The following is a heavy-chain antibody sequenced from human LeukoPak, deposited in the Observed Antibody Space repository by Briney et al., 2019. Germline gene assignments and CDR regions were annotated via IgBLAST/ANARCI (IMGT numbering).Heavy chain of an antibody. CDR2: INHSGST. Sequence: SETLSLTCAVYGGSFSGYYWSWIRQPPGKGLEWIGEINHSGSTNYNPSLKSRVTISVDTSKNQFSLKLSSVTAADTAVYYCARLKHVGYSYGPRRGWFDPWGQGTLVTVSS. CDR1: GGSFSGYY. V-gene: IGHV4-34*01. CDR3: ARLKHVGYSYGPRRGWFDP. J-gene: IGHJ5*02. D-gene: IGHD5-18*01.